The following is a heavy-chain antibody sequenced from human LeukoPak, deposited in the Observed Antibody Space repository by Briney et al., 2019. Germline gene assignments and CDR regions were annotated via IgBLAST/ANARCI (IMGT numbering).Heavy chain of an antibody. J-gene: IGHJ1*01. CDR1: GGSISSGSYY. Sequence: SETLSLTCTVSGGSISSGSYYWSWIRQPTGKGLEWIGRIYTSGSTNYNPSLKSRVTISVDTSKNQFSLKLSSVTAADTAVYYCAREKVGYYYDSSGYYYPEYFQHWGQGTLVTVSS. V-gene: IGHV4-61*02. CDR2: IYTSGST. D-gene: IGHD3-22*01. CDR3: AREKVGYYYDSSGYYYPEYFQH.